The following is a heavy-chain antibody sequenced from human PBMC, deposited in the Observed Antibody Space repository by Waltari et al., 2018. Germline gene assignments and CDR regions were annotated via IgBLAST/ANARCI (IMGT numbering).Heavy chain of an antibody. V-gene: IGHV1-69-2*01. CDR2: VDPEDGET. CDR1: GYTFTDYY. Sequence: EVQLVQSGAEVKKPGATVKISCKASGYTFTDYYMHLVQQCPGKGLEWMGRVDPEDGETIYAEKFQCRVTITADTSTDTAYMELSSLISEDTAVYYCATDDVVRGLPYWYFDLWGRGTLVTVSS. D-gene: IGHD3-10*01. CDR3: ATDDVVRGLPYWYFDL. J-gene: IGHJ2*01.